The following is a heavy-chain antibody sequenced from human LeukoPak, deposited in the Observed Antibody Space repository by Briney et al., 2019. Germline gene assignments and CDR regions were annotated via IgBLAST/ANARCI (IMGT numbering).Heavy chain of an antibody. D-gene: IGHD3-3*01. CDR1: GFTFSSYE. CDR2: ISTRSTYI. CDR3: ARVEESASFDP. V-gene: IGHV3-21*01. J-gene: IGHJ5*02. Sequence: GGSLRLSCAASGFTFSSYEMNWVRQAPGKGLEWVSSISTRSTYIYYADSLKGRFTISRDNAKNSLYLQMNSLRAEDTAVYYCARVEESASFDPWGQGTLVTASS.